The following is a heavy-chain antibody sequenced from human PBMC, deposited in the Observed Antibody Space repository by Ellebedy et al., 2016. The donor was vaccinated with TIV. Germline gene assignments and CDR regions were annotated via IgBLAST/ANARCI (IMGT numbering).Heavy chain of an antibody. J-gene: IGHJ5*02. CDR2: ISAHNGNT. CDR3: ATAPSNLGSDHGLGWFDP. V-gene: IGHV1-18*01. D-gene: IGHD1-26*01. Sequence: ASVKVSCKASGYTFSSYGITWVRQAPGQGLEWMGWISAHNGNTQFAKKFQGRVTMSTDTSTSTAYMELRSLRSEDTAVYYCATAPSNLGSDHGLGWFDPWGQGTLVTVSS. CDR1: GYTFSSYG.